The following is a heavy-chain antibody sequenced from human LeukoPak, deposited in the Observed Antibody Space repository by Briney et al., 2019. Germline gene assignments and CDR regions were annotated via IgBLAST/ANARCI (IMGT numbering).Heavy chain of an antibody. V-gene: IGHV1-69*05. CDR3: GVGGSNFFDYAFDM. CDR2: IIPIFGTA. J-gene: IGHJ3*02. D-gene: IGHD2-15*01. Sequence: SVKVSCKASGGTFSSYAISWVRQAPGQGLEWMGGIIPIFGTANYAQKFQGRVTITTDESTSTAYMELSSLRSEDTAVYYCGVGGSNFFDYAFDMWGQGTIVTVSS. CDR1: GGTFSSYA.